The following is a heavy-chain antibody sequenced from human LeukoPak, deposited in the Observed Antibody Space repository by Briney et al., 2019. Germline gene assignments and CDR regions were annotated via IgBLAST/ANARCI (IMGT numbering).Heavy chain of an antibody. D-gene: IGHD3-22*01. CDR3: ARNRVGYYYDSSGYSQHFDY. V-gene: IGHV1-18*01. Sequence: ASVKVSCKASGYTFTSYGISWVRQAPGQGLEWMGWISAYNGNTNYARKLQARVTMTTDTSTSTAYMELRSLRSDDTAVYYCARNRVGYYYDSSGYSQHFDYWGQGTLVTVSS. CDR1: GYTFTSYG. CDR2: ISAYNGNT. J-gene: IGHJ4*02.